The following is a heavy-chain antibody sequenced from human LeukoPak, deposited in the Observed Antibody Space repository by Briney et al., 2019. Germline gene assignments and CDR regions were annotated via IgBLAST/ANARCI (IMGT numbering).Heavy chain of an antibody. J-gene: IGHJ4*02. V-gene: IGHV4-59*01. CDR3: ARVFYDNIDY. Sequence: PSETLSLTCTVSGGSISSYYWSRIRQPPGKGLEWIGYIYYSGSTNYNPSLKSRVTISVDTSKNQFSLKLSSVTAADTAVYYCARVFYDNIDYWGQGTLVTVSS. CDR2: IYYSGST. D-gene: IGHD5/OR15-5a*01. CDR1: GGSISSYY.